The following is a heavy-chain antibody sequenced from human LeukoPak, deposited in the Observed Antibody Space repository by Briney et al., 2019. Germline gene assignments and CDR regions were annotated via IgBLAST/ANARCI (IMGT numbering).Heavy chain of an antibody. CDR2: ISSSGSTI. CDR1: GFTFSSYE. V-gene: IGHV3-48*03. Sequence: GGSLRLSCAASGFTFSSYEMNWVRQAPGKGLEWVSYISSSGSTIYYADSVKGRFTISRDNAKNSLYLQMNSLRAEDTAVYYCARKIAVAGKHYFDYWGQGPLVTVSS. D-gene: IGHD6-19*01. J-gene: IGHJ4*02. CDR3: ARKIAVAGKHYFDY.